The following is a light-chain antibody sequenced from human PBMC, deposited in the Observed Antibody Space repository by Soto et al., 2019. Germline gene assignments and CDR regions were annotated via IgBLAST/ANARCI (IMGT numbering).Light chain of an antibody. CDR3: QQYNSYS. Sequence: DIQMTQSPSSLPASVGDRVTITCRASQSISNWLAWYQQKPGTAPQVLIYHASNLQSGVPSRFIASGSGTEFTLTISSMQPDDFATDYCQQYNSYSFGPATKVEIK. CDR1: QSISNW. V-gene: IGKV1-5*01. J-gene: IGKJ1*01. CDR2: HAS.